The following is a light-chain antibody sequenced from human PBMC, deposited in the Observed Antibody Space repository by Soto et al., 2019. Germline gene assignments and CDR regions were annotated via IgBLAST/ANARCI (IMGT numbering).Light chain of an antibody. CDR3: QQYGCSPWT. V-gene: IGKV3-20*01. CDR1: QSVSSSY. Sequence: EIVLTQSPGTLSLSPGESPTXSARPSQSVSSSYLAWYQQKPGQAPRLLIYGASSRATGIPDRFSGSGSGTDFTLTISRLEPEDFAVYYCQQYGCSPWTFGQGTKVDIK. J-gene: IGKJ1*01. CDR2: GAS.